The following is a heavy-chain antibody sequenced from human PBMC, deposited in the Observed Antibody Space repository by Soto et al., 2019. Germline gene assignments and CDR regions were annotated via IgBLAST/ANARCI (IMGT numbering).Heavy chain of an antibody. CDR2: INHSGST. D-gene: IGHD3-10*01. CDR3: ARGFPHYYGSGSYRPFDY. CDR1: GGSFSGYY. J-gene: IGHJ4*02. V-gene: IGHV4-34*01. Sequence: QVQLQQWGAGLLKPSETLSLTCAVYGGSFSGYYWSWIRQPPGKGLEWIGEINHSGSTNYNPSLNSRATISVDTSKNQFSLKLSSVTAADTAVYYCARGFPHYYGSGSYRPFDYWGQGTLVTVSS.